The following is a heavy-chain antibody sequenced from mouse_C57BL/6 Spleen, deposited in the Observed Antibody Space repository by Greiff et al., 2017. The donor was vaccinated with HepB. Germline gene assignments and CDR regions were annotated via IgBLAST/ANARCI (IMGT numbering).Heavy chain of an antibody. CDR1: GYTFTDYD. CDR2: IDPETGGT. CDR3: TRGASTIVTRVFAY. Sequence: QVQLQQSGAELVRPGASVTLSCKASGYTFTDYDMTWVKQTPVHGLEWIGAIDPETGGTAYNQKFKVKAILTADKSSSTAYMELRSLTSEDSAVYNCTRGASTIVTRVFAYWGQGTLVTVSS. V-gene: IGHV1-15*01. J-gene: IGHJ3*01. D-gene: IGHD2-2*01.